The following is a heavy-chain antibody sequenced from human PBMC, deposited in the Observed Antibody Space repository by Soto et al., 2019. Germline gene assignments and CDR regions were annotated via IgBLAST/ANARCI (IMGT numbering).Heavy chain of an antibody. J-gene: IGHJ3*01. V-gene: IGHV3-15*01. CDR1: GFIFTNTW. CDR2: IKSRTDGGTT. Sequence: EVQLVQSGGGMEKPGGSLRLSCAASGFIFTNTWMSWVRQPPGKGLEWVGRIKSRTDGGTTDYTAPVKGRFMISRDDSQNPLYLQMTTLKVGATAGYYCPSFPVSTYLRDFVVLSQETMVT. CDR3: PSFPVSTYLRDFVV.